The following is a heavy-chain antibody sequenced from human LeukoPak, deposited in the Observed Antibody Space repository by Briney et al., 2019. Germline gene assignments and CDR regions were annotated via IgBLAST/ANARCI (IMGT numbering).Heavy chain of an antibody. CDR1: GFTFTSSA. J-gene: IGHJ6*04. D-gene: IGHD3-9*01. CDR3: AAGPPFAWLEEYGMDV. Sequence: EASVKVSCTASGFTFTSSAVQWGRQAREQRVEWIGSIVVGSGNTNYAQKFQERVTITRDMSTSTAYMELSSLRSEDTAVYYCAAGPPFAWLEEYGMDVWGKGTPVTVSS. V-gene: IGHV1-58*01. CDR2: IVVGSGNT.